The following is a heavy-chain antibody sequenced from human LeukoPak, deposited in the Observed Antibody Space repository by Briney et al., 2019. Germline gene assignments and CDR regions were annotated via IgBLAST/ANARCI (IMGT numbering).Heavy chain of an antibody. CDR2: INPNSGGT. CDR3: ALSKTDIVVVPAATCFDY. V-gene: IGHV1-2*02. Sequence: GASVKVSCKASGYTFTGYYMHWVRQAPGQGLEWMGWINPNSGGTNYAQKFQGRVTMTRDTSISTAYMELSSLRSEDTAVYYCALSKTDIVVVPAATCFDYWGQGTLVTVSS. J-gene: IGHJ4*02. D-gene: IGHD2-2*01. CDR1: GYTFTGYY.